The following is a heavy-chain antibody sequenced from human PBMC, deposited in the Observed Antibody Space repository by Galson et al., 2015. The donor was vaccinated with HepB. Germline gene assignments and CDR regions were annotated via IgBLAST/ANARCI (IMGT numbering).Heavy chain of an antibody. V-gene: IGHV3-11*01. CDR3: ARVSDCSGGSCYSGYYGMDV. D-gene: IGHD2-15*01. CDR2: ISSSGSTI. J-gene: IGHJ6*02. Sequence: SLRLSCAASGFTFSDYCMSWIRQAPGKGLEWVSYISSSGSTIYYADSVKGRFTISRDNAKNSLYLQMNSLRAEDTAVYYCARVSDCSGGSCYSGYYGMDVWGQGTTVTVSS. CDR1: GFTFSDYC.